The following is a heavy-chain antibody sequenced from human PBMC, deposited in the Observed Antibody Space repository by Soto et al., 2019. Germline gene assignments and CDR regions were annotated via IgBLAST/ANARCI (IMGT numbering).Heavy chain of an antibody. Sequence: GGSLRLSCAASGYSFRSFTMNWVRQAPGKGLEWVSTISSNSAYIYYTDALRGRFTISRDNAKNSLHLQMNSLRAEDTAVYYCTRDASRDSSARGWFDPWGPGTLVTVSS. V-gene: IGHV3-21*01. D-gene: IGHD6-13*01. J-gene: IGHJ5*02. CDR1: GYSFRSFT. CDR3: TRDASRDSSARGWFDP. CDR2: ISSNSAYI.